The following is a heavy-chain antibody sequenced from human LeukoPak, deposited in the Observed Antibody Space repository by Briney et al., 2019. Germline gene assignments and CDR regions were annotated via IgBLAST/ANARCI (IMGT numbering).Heavy chain of an antibody. D-gene: IGHD4-17*01. Sequence: GGSLRLSCAASGFTFSSYWMSWDRQAPGKGLEWVANIKQDGSEKYYVDSVKGRFTISRDNAKNSLYLQMNSLRAEDTAVYYCADDYGDYRSGDAFDIWGQGTMVTVSS. CDR1: GFTFSSYW. CDR2: IKQDGSEK. V-gene: IGHV3-7*01. J-gene: IGHJ3*02. CDR3: ADDYGDYRSGDAFDI.